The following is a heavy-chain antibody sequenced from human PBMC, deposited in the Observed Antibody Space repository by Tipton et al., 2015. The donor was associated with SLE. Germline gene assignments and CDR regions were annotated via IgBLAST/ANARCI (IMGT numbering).Heavy chain of an antibody. CDR1: GGSFSGYY. J-gene: IGHJ3*02. CDR2: IYYSGST. CDR3: ARGAVPDTIGDAFDI. Sequence: TLSLTCAVYGGSFSGYYWSWIRQHPGKGLEWIGYIYYSGSTYYNPSLKSRLTISLDTSKNQFSLKLSSVTAADTAVYYCARGAVPDTIGDAFDIWGQGTMVTVSS. D-gene: IGHD2-2*01. V-gene: IGHV4-31*11.